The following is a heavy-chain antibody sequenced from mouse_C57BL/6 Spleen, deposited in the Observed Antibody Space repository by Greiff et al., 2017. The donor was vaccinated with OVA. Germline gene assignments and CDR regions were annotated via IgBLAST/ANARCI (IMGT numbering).Heavy chain of an antibody. J-gene: IGHJ4*01. CDR3: ARKLTVSYAMDY. D-gene: IGHD4-1*01. Sequence: EVQLQQSGPVLVKPGASVKMSCKASGYTFTDYYMNWVKQSHGKSLEWIGVINPYNGGTSYNQKFKGKATLTVDKSSSTAYMELNSLTSEDSAVYYCARKLTVSYAMDYWGQGTSVTVSS. CDR1: GYTFTDYY. CDR2: INPYNGGT. V-gene: IGHV1-19*01.